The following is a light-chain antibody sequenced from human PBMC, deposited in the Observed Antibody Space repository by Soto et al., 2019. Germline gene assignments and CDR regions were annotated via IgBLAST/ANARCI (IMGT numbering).Light chain of an antibody. CDR1: SGDVGSYNL. CDR2: EVT. CDR3: CADTGSHAV. Sequence: QSALTQPASVSGSPGQSITISCTGTSGDVGSYNLVSWYQHHPGKAPKLMIYEVTKRPSGVSNRCSGSKSDNTASLTISGLQAEDEADYYCCADTGSHAVFGGGTQLTVL. V-gene: IGLV2-23*02. J-gene: IGLJ7*01.